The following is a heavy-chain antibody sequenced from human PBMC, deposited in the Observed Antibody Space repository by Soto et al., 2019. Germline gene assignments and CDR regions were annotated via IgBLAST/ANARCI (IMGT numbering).Heavy chain of an antibody. D-gene: IGHD3-3*01. CDR1: GGIFNNYA. CDR2: IIPVFGTA. CDR3: ARSDRITIFRV. J-gene: IGHJ4*02. Sequence: ASVKVSCKASGGIFNNYAISWVRQAPGQGLEWMGGIIPVFGTADYAQKFQGRVTMTADESTSTAYMELRSLRSDDTAVYYCARSDRITIFRVWGQGTLVTVSS. V-gene: IGHV1-69*01.